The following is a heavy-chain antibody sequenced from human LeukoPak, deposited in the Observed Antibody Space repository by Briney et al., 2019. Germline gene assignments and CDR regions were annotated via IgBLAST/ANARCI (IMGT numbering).Heavy chain of an antibody. D-gene: IGHD6-6*01. CDR2: IYTSGST. J-gene: IGHJ6*03. Sequence: PSQTLSLTCTVSGGSISSGSYYWSWIRQPAGKGLEWIGRIYTSGSTNYNPSLKSRVTISVDTSKNQFSLKLSSVTAADTAVYYCARGPKLAGKPPYYYYYYMDVWGKGTTVTVSS. V-gene: IGHV4-61*02. CDR1: GGSISSGSYY. CDR3: ARGPKLAGKPPYYYYYYMDV.